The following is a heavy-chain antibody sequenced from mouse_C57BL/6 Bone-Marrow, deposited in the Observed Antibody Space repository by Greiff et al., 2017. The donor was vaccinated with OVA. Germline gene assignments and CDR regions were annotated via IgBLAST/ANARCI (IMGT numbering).Heavy chain of an antibody. Sequence: VQLQQSGAELARPGASVKLSCKASGYTFTSYGISWVKQRTGQGLEWIGEIYPRSGNTYYNEKFKGKATLTADKSSSTAYMELRSLTSEDSAVYFCARSEGYGNYEAYWGQGTLVTVSA. CDR1: GYTFTSYG. J-gene: IGHJ3*01. CDR2: IYPRSGNT. D-gene: IGHD2-1*01. V-gene: IGHV1-81*01. CDR3: ARSEGYGNYEAY.